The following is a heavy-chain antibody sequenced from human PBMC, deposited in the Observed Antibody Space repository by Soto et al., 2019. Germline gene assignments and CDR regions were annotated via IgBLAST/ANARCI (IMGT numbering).Heavy chain of an antibody. J-gene: IGHJ5*02. D-gene: IGHD3-10*01. CDR2: IYPGDGDT. Sequence: PXESLKISFQGSGYNFGNYWIAWVRQMPGKGLEWMGIIYPGDGDTLYSPSFQGQVTFSVDKSVNTAYLKWSSVEASDTAIYYCARHVFNMARGPLDPWGQGTRVTVSS. CDR1: GYNFGNYW. CDR3: ARHVFNMARGPLDP. V-gene: IGHV5-51*01.